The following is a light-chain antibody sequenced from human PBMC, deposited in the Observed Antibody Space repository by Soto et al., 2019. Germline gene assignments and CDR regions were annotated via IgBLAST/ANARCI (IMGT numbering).Light chain of an antibody. CDR3: QHRHN. CDR2: DAS. CDR1: QSVGNF. Sequence: VLTQSPATLSLSPGERATLSCRASQSVGNFLTWYQQKPGQPPTLLIYDASTRAAGFPARFSGSGSGTDFTLTISRLEPGDYAVYYCQHRHNFGPGTKVDLK. V-gene: IGKV3-11*01. J-gene: IGKJ3*01.